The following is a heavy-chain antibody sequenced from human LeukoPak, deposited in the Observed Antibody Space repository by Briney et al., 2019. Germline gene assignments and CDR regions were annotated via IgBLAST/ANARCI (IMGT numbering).Heavy chain of an antibody. V-gene: IGHV3-23*01. CDR3: AKTLKGEMATSYYFDY. CDR1: GFTFSSYG. Sequence: NPGGSLRLSCAASGFTFSSYGMSWVRRAPGKGLEWVSAISGSGGSTYYADSVKGRFTISRDNSKNTLYLQMNSLRAEDTAVYYCAKTLKGEMATSYYFDYWGQGTLVTVSS. J-gene: IGHJ4*02. CDR2: ISGSGGST. D-gene: IGHD5-24*01.